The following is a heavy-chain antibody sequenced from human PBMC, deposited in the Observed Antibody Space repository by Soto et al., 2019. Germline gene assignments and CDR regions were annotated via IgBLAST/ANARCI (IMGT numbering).Heavy chain of an antibody. V-gene: IGHV7-4-1*01. J-gene: IGHJ6*02. D-gene: IGHD3-9*01. CDR2: INTNTGNP. CDR1: GYTFTSYA. Sequence: ASVKVSCKASGYTFTSYAMNWVRQAPGQGLKWMGWINTNTGNPTYAQGFTGRFVFSLDTSVSTAYLQICSLKAEDTAVYYCASNYDILTGYSPYYYYGMDVWGQGTTVTVSS. CDR3: ASNYDILTGYSPYYYYGMDV.